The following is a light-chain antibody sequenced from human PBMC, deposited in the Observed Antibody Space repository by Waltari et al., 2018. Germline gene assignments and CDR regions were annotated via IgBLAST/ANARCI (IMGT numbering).Light chain of an antibody. CDR3: QQRSNWPPGDLT. Sequence: ELVLTQSPATLSLSPGDTSTLSCRASQSVSSYLAWYQQKPGQAPRLLIYDASNRATGIPARFSGSGSGTDFTLTISSLEPEDFAVYYCQQRSNWPPGDLTFGGGTKVEIK. CDR2: DAS. J-gene: IGKJ4*01. V-gene: IGKV3-11*01. CDR1: QSVSSY.